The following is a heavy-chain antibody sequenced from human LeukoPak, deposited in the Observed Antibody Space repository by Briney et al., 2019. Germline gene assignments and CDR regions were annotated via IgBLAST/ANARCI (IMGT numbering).Heavy chain of an antibody. D-gene: IGHD6-13*01. CDR2: ISSSSSTI. CDR3: ARDIYSSSWLGGHYFDY. Sequence: GSLSLSCAASGFTFSSYSMNWVRQAPGKGLEWVSYISSSSSTIYYADSVKGRFTISRDNAKNSLYLQMNSLRAEDTAVYYCARDIYSSSWLGGHYFDYWGQGTLVTVSS. J-gene: IGHJ4*02. V-gene: IGHV3-48*04. CDR1: GFTFSSYS.